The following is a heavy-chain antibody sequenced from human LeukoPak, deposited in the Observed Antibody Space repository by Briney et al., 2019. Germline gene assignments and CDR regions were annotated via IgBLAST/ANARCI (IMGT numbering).Heavy chain of an antibody. CDR1: GYSFTSYW. V-gene: IGHV5-51*01. J-gene: IGHJ6*04. Sequence: KGGESLKISCKGSGYSFTSYWIGWVRQMPGKGMEWMGIIYPGDSDTRYSPSFQGQVTISADNSISTAYLQWSSLKASDTAMYYCARQRRYFGSGSQDYLDVWGKGTTVTVSS. D-gene: IGHD3-10*01. CDR2: IYPGDSDT. CDR3: ARQRRYFGSGSQDYLDV.